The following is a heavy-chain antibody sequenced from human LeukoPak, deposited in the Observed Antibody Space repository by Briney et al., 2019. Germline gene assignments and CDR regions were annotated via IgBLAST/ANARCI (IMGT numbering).Heavy chain of an antibody. CDR1: GGSISSFY. V-gene: IGHV4-4*07. J-gene: IGHJ6*03. Sequence: SETLSLTCTVSGGSISSFYWSWVRQSAGKGPEWIGRVDTSGSTHYNPSLGGRVTMSIDTSKNQFSLNLRSVTVADTAVYYCARGLGGASYYMDVWGKGTTVTVSS. D-gene: IGHD3-16*01. CDR2: VDTSGST. CDR3: ARGLGGASYYMDV.